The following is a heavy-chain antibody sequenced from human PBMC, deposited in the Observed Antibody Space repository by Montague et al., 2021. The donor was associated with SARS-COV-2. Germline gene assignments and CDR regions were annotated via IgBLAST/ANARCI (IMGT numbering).Heavy chain of an antibody. CDR2: IYSGGSDS. V-gene: IGHV3-23*03. Sequence: SLRLSCAASGFTFNYYVMSWVRQAPGKGLEWVSVIYSGGSDSYFADSVKGRFTVSRDNSKITHYLHMHSLGVDDTAVYYCVKDGIAASVGFLDNWFDPWGQGTLVTVSS. CDR3: VKDGIAASVGFLDNWFDP. J-gene: IGHJ5*02. D-gene: IGHD2-21*01. CDR1: GFTFNYYV.